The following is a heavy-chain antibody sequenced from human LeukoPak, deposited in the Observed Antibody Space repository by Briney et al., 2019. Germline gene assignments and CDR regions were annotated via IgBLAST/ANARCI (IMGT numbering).Heavy chain of an antibody. CDR3: AKSCSSTSCYTDHDAFDI. CDR2: ISGSGGST. D-gene: IGHD2-2*02. CDR1: GFTFSSYA. Sequence: GGSLRLSCAASGFTFSSYAMSWVRQAPGKGLEWVSAISGSGGSTYYADSVKGRFTISRDNSKNTLYLQMNSLRAEDTAVYYCAKSCSSTSCYTDHDAFDIWGQGTMVTVSS. J-gene: IGHJ3*02. V-gene: IGHV3-23*01.